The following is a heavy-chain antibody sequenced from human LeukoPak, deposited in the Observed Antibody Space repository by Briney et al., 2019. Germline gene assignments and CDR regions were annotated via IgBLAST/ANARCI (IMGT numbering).Heavy chain of an antibody. V-gene: IGHV3-23*01. CDR2: ISGSGGST. D-gene: IGHD5-18*01. CDR1: GFTFSSYA. J-gene: IGHJ4*02. CDR3: AIAPSRQLWSLFDY. Sequence: PGGSLRLSCAASGFTFSSYAMSWVRQAPGKGLEWVSAISGSGGSTYYADSVKGRFTISRDNSKNTLYLQMNSLRAEDTAVYYCAIAPSRQLWSLFDYWGQGTLVTVSS.